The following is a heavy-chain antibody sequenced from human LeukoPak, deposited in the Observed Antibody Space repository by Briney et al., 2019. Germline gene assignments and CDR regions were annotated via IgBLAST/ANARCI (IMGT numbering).Heavy chain of an antibody. CDR3: ASDGTYDSSGYYSKSPFDY. CDR2: ISAYNGNT. Sequence: VASVKVSCKASGYTFTSYGISWVRQAPGQGLEWMGWISAYNGNTNYAQKLQGRVTMTTDTSTSTAYMELRSLRSDDTAVYYCASDGTYDSSGYYSKSPFDYWGQGTLVTVSS. CDR1: GYTFTSYG. J-gene: IGHJ4*02. D-gene: IGHD3-22*01. V-gene: IGHV1-18*01.